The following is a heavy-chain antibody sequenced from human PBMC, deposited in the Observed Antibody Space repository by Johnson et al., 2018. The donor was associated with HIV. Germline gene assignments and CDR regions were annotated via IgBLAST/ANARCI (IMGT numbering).Heavy chain of an antibody. CDR3: AKDWDRWLQPPVDAFDF. CDR1: GFTFSSYG. D-gene: IGHD5-24*01. J-gene: IGHJ3*01. Sequence: QVQLVESGGGVVQPGGSLRLSCATSGFTFSSYGMHWVRQAPGKGLEWVAFIQYDGSNNYYGDSVKGRFTISRDNSKDTLYLQMNSLRGEDTAVYYCAKDWDRWLQPPVDAFDFWGQGTMVTVAS. CDR2: IQYDGSNN. V-gene: IGHV3-30*02.